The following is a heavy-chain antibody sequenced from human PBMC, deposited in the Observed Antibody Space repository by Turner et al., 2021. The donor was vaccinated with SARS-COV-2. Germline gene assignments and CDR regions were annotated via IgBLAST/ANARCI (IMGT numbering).Heavy chain of an antibody. D-gene: IGHD3-3*01. Sequence: QVQLVESGGGVVQPGRSLRLSCAASGFTFCSYGMHWVRQAPGKGLEWVEVISYDGSNKYYADAVKGRFTISRDNSKNTLYLQMNSLRAEDTAVYYCAKDDNYDFWTGYYMYWGQGTLVTVSS. V-gene: IGHV3-30*18. CDR1: GFTFCSYG. CDR2: ISYDGSNK. J-gene: IGHJ4*02. CDR3: AKDDNYDFWTGYYMY.